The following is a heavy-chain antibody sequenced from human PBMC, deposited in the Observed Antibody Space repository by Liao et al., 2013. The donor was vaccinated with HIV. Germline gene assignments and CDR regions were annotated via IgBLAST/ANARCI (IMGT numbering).Heavy chain of an antibody. CDR3: ARSLLKVAAGSLGT. CDR1: GGSISSYY. V-gene: IGHV4-4*07. J-gene: IGHJ4*02. CDR2: IYISGST. Sequence: QVQLQESGPGLVKPSETLSLTCTVSGGSISSYYWSWIRQPAGKGLEWIGRIYISGSTNYNPSLKSRVTMSVDTSKNQFSLKLSSVTAADTAVYYCARSLLKVAAGSLGTWAEGTSVTVSS. D-gene: IGHD6-13*01.